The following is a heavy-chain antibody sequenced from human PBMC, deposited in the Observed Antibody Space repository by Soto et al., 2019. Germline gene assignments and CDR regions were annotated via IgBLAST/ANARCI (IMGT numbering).Heavy chain of an antibody. J-gene: IGHJ6*02. D-gene: IGHD3-16*01. CDR3: ARGPHYDYVNRAGYYYGMDV. V-gene: IGHV1-69*06. Sequence: QVQLAQSGAEVKKPGSSVKVSCKASGGTFSSNAISWVRQAPGQGLEWMGGIIPMFGTPNYAQKFQGRVTITADKSTSTAYMELSSLSSEDTAVYYCARGPHYDYVNRAGYYYGMDVWGQGTTVTVSS. CDR1: GGTFSSNA. CDR2: IIPMFGTP.